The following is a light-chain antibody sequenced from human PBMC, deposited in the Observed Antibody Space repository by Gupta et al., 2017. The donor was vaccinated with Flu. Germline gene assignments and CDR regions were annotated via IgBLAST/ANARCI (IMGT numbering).Light chain of an antibody. CDR1: QSISSW. CDR2: KAS. J-gene: IGKJ2*04. CDR3: QQENSCLCS. V-gene: IGKV1-5*03. Sequence: DIQMTQSPSTLSASVGDRVTITCRASQSISSWLAWYQQKPGKAPKLLIYKASSVESGVPSRFSGSGSGTEFTLTISSRQPDDFATYYCQQENSCLCSFGQWTKLEIK.